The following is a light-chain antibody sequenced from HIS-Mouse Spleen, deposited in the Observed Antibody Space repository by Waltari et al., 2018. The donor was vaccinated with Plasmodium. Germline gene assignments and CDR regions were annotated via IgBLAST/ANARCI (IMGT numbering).Light chain of an antibody. CDR1: QSVSSN. CDR2: GAS. J-gene: IGKJ3*01. CDR3: QQYNNWSVT. V-gene: IGKV3-15*01. Sequence: EIVMTQSPATLSVSPGERATLSCRAIQSVSSNLACYQQKPGQAPRLLIYGASTRATGIPARFSGSGSGTEFTLTSSSLQSEDCAVYYCQQYNNWSVTFGPGTKVDIK.